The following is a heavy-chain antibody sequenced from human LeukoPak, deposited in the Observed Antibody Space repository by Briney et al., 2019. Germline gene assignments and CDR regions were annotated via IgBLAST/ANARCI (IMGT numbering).Heavy chain of an antibody. Sequence: PGGSLRLSCAASGFTFSNCAMSWVRQAPGKGLEWVSGISGSGGSTYYADSVKGRFTISRDNSKNTLDLQMNSLRAEDTAVYYCAKTVAGTWVNFDYWGQGTLVTVSS. CDR1: GFTFSNCA. J-gene: IGHJ4*02. CDR2: ISGSGGST. D-gene: IGHD6-19*01. CDR3: AKTVAGTWVNFDY. V-gene: IGHV3-23*01.